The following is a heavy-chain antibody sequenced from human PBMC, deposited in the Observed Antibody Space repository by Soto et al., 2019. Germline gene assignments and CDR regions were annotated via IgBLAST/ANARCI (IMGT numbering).Heavy chain of an antibody. CDR2: ISWNSGSI. D-gene: IGHD2-15*01. CDR1: VFTFDDYA. CDR3: AKAFDVVVVSEFDD. J-gene: IGHJ4*02. Sequence: EVQLVESGGGLVQPGRSLRLSCAASVFTFDDYAMHWVRQAPGKGLEWVSGISWNSGSIGYAVSVKGRFTISRDNAKNSLYLQMNSLRAEDTALYYCAKAFDVVVVSEFDDWGQGTLVTVSS. V-gene: IGHV3-9*01.